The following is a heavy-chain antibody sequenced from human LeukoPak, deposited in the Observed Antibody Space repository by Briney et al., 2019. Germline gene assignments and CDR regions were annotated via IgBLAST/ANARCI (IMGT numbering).Heavy chain of an antibody. J-gene: IGHJ3*02. CDR2: ISGSSSYI. CDR3: ARDQDVYCSGGSCTAFDI. Sequence: GGSLRLSCEASGFTFSSYTVNWVRQAPGKGLEWVSSISGSSSYIYYADSLKGRFTISRDNARNSLYLQMNSLRAEDTAVYYCARDQDVYCSGGSCTAFDIWGQGTMVTVSS. CDR1: GFTFSSYT. V-gene: IGHV3-21*01. D-gene: IGHD2-15*01.